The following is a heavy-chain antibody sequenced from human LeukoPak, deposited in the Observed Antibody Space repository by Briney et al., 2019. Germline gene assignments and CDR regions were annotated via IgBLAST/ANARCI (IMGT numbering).Heavy chain of an antibody. CDR3: ARHRVHYYYDSSGYPETNYYYYYGMDV. J-gene: IGHJ6*02. Sequence: GASVKVSCKASGYTFTSYGISWVRQAPGQGLEWMGWVSAYNGNTNYAQKLQGRVTMTTDTSTSTAYMELRSLRSDDTAVYYCARHRVHYYYDSSGYPETNYYYYYGMDVWGQGTTVTVSS. V-gene: IGHV1-18*01. D-gene: IGHD3-22*01. CDR1: GYTFTSYG. CDR2: VSAYNGNT.